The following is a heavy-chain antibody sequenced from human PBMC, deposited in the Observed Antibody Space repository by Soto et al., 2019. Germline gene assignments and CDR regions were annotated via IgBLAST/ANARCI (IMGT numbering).Heavy chain of an antibody. CDR3: ARAHMVATLGMHWYFGL. Sequence: QVQLQESGPGLVKPSQTLSLTCTVSGGSISSGDYYWSWIRQHPGKGLEWIGYIHYSGSTYYNPSLKGRFIISVDTFKNQFSLKLSSLTAADTAVYYCARAHMVATLGMHWYFGLWGRGTLVTVSS. CDR2: IHYSGST. V-gene: IGHV4-31*03. CDR1: GGSISSGDYY. J-gene: IGHJ2*01. D-gene: IGHD5-12*01.